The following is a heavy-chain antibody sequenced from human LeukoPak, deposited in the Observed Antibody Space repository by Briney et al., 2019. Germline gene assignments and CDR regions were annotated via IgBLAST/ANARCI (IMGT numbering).Heavy chain of an antibody. V-gene: IGHV4-39*01. CDR3: ANSLLYCSSTSCPYYFDY. Sequence: SETLSLTCTVSGGSISSSSYSWGWIRQPPGKGLEWIGSIYYSGSTYYNPSLKSRVTISVDTSKNQFSLKLSSVTAADTAVYYCANSLLYCSSTSCPYYFDYWGQGTLVTVSS. D-gene: IGHD2-2*01. CDR1: GGSISSSSYS. J-gene: IGHJ4*02. CDR2: IYYSGST.